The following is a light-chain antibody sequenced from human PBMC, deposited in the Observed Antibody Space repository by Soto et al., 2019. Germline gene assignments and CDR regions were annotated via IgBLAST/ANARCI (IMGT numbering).Light chain of an antibody. CDR3: CSYTSSSTPVV. J-gene: IGLJ2*01. CDR2: DVS. CDR1: SSDVGGYNY. V-gene: IGLV2-14*03. Sequence: QSALTQPASVSGSPGQSITISCTGTSSDVGGYNYVSWYQQHPGKAPKLMIYDVSNQPSGVSNRFSGSKSGNTASLTISGLQAEDEADYYCCSYTSSSTPVVFGGGTKLTVL.